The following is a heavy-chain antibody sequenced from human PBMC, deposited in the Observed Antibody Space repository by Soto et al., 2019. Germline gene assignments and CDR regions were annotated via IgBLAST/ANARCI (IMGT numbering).Heavy chain of an antibody. J-gene: IGHJ6*03. CDR2: IYYSGST. CDR3: ARESLYSGYVQHYYYYYYMDV. V-gene: IGHV4-59*01. Sequence: PSETLSLTCTVSGGSISSYYWSWIRQPPGKGLEWIGYIYYSGSTNYNPSLKSRVTISVDTSKNQFSLKLSSVTAADTAVYYCARESLYSGYVQHYYYYYYMDVWGKGTTGTVSS. D-gene: IGHD5-12*01. CDR1: GGSISSYY.